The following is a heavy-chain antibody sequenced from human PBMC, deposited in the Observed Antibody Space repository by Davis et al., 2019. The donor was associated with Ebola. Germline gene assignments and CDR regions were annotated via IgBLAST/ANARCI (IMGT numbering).Heavy chain of an antibody. CDR3: ARAIVAGNWFDP. J-gene: IGHJ5*02. Sequence: AASVKVSCKASGGTFSSYAISWVRQAPGQGLEWMGGIIPIFGTANYAQKFQGRVTITADESTSTAYMELSSLRSEDTAVYYCARAIVAGNWFDPWGQGTLVTVSS. CDR1: GGTFSSYA. D-gene: IGHD5-12*01. V-gene: IGHV1-69*13. CDR2: IIPIFGTA.